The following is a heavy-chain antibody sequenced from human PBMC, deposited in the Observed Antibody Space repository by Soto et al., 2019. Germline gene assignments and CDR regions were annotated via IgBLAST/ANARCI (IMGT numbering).Heavy chain of an antibody. CDR2: IYSGGST. V-gene: IGHV3-53*01. D-gene: IGHD3-22*01. CDR1: KFTFNINY. Sequence: LRLSNADSKFTFNINYMSLFLQATGKGLEWVSVIYSGGSTYYADSVKGRFTISRDNSKNTLYLQMNSLRAEDTAVYYCARDRVESGYPEYFQHWGQDTLVTGS. CDR3: ARDRVESGYPEYFQH. J-gene: IGHJ1*01.